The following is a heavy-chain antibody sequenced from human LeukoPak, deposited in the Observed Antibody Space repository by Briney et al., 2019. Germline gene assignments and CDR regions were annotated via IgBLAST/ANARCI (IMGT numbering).Heavy chain of an antibody. J-gene: IGHJ3*01. CDR1: GYSINSGYY. D-gene: IGHD6-19*01. Sequence: SETLSLTCTVSGYSINSGYYWGWIRQPPGKGLEWIGNIYHSGNTYYSASLKSRVTISLDRSKNQFSLKLSSVTAADTAVYYCAKEQWLVFDAFDVWGQGTMVTVSS. CDR3: AKEQWLVFDAFDV. V-gene: IGHV4-38-2*02. CDR2: IYHSGNT.